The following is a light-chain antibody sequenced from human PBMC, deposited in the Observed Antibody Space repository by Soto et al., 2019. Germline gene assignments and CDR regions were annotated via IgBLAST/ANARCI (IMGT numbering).Light chain of an antibody. CDR1: SSDVGSYNY. CDR2: EVN. Sequence: QSALTQPASVSGSPGQSITISCTGTSSDVGSYNYVSWYQQHPGKVPKILIYEVNNRPSGVSNRFSGSKSGNTASLTISGLQAEDEADYYCSSYTTSYTYVFGTGTKLTVL. CDR3: SSYTTSYTYV. V-gene: IGLV2-14*01. J-gene: IGLJ1*01.